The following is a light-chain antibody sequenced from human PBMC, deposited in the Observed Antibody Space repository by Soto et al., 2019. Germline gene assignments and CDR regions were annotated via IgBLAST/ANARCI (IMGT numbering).Light chain of an antibody. J-gene: IGKJ5*01. Sequence: EGVLTQSPGTLSLSPGERATLSCRASQSVSSSYLAWYQQKPGETPLLLIYGASTKATGIPDWFSASGSGTDLTLTISGLETEDFAVYYCHQYGSSLITFGQGARLEI. V-gene: IGKV3-20*01. CDR2: GAS. CDR1: QSVSSSY. CDR3: HQYGSSLIT.